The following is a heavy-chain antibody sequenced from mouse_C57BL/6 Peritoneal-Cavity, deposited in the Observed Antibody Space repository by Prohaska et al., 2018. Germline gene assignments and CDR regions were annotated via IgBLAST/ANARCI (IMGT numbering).Heavy chain of an antibody. V-gene: IGHV1-36*01. J-gene: IGHJ4*01. CDR2: GT. CDR3: ALIYYDYDGYAMDY. Sequence: GTSYNQKFKGKATLTVDASSSTAYMEVNSRTSEDSAVYYCALIYYDYDGYAMDYWGQGTSVTVSS. D-gene: IGHD2-4*01.